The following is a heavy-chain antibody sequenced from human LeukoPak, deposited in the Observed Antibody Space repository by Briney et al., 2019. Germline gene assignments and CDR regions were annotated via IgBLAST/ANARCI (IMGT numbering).Heavy chain of an antibody. CDR1: GFTFSSYA. Sequence: PGGSLRLSCAASGFTFSSYAMSWVRQAPGKGLEWVSAISGSGGSTYYADSVKGRFTISRDNSKNTLYLQMNSLRAEDTAVYYCAKDLGAVTTTIALYWGQGTLVTVSS. CDR2: ISGSGGST. CDR3: AKDLGAVTTTIALY. J-gene: IGHJ4*02. D-gene: IGHD6-13*01. V-gene: IGHV3-23*01.